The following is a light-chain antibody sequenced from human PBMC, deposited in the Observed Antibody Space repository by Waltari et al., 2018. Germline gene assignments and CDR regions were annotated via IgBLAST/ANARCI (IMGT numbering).Light chain of an antibody. J-gene: IGKJ2*01. CDR3: MQALQMYT. CDR1: QSLLHSDRYNY. Sequence: DILMTQSPLSLSVSPGEPASITCRSSQSLLHSDRYNYLHWYLQKPGQSPQLLIYLGSSWASGVLDRVSGSGSGTYFTMKITRVEPEDVGLYYCMQALQMYTFGQGTRLDI. V-gene: IGKV2-28*01. CDR2: LGS.